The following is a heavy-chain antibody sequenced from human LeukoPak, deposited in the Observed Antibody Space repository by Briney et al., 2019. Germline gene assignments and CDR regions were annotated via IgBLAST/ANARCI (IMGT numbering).Heavy chain of an antibody. V-gene: IGHV3-21*01. D-gene: IGHD6-19*01. CDR2: ISSSSSYI. CDR1: GFTFSSYS. Sequence: GGSLRLSCAASGFTFSSYSMNWVRQAPGKGLEWVSSISSSSSYIYYADSVKGRFTISRDNAKNSLYLQMNSLRAEDTAVYYCARDQVYSSGSPYYYYYGMDVWGQGTTVTVFS. J-gene: IGHJ6*02. CDR3: ARDQVYSSGSPYYYYYGMDV.